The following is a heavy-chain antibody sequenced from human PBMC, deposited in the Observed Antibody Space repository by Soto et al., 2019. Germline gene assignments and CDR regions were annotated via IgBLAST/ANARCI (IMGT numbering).Heavy chain of an antibody. J-gene: IGHJ6*02. Sequence: PSETLSLTCAVYGGSFSGYYWSWIRQPPGKGLEWIGEINHSGSTNYNPSLKSRVTISVDTSKNQFSLKLSSVTAADTAVYYCAKLSTSQIYYYYYGMDVWGQGTTVTVSS. CDR2: INHSGST. D-gene: IGHD1-7*01. V-gene: IGHV4-34*01. CDR1: GGSFSGYY. CDR3: AKLSTSQIYYYYYGMDV.